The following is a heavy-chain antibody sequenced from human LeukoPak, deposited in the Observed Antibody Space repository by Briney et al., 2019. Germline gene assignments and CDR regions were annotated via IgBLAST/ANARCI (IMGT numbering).Heavy chain of an antibody. D-gene: IGHD6-13*01. CDR1: GYTFTSYG. V-gene: IGHV1-18*01. Sequence: ASVKVSCKASGYTFTSYGISWVRQAPGQGLEWMGWISAYNGNTNYAQKLQGRVTMTTDTSTSTAYMELRSLRSDDTAVYYCARGASSSWYRGTFDYWGQGTLVTVSS. CDR2: ISAYNGNT. CDR3: ARGASSSWYRGTFDY. J-gene: IGHJ4*02.